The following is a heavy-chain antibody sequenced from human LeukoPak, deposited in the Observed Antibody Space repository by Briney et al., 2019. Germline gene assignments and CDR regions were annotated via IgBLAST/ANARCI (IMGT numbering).Heavy chain of an antibody. J-gene: IGHJ4*02. CDR3: AGHHPRNTVDF. CDR2: ISDIGSI. V-gene: IGHV4-59*08. D-gene: IGHD2-8*02. CDR1: GGSISSYY. Sequence: SETLSLTCTVSGGSISSYYWSWIRQPPGKRLEWIAYISDIGSINYNPSLKSRVTISLDTSENQFSLKLSSVTAADTAVYYCAGHHPRNTVDFWGQGTLVTVSS.